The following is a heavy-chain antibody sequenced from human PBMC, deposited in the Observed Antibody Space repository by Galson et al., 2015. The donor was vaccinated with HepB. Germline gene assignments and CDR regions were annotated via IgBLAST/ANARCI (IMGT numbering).Heavy chain of an antibody. CDR2: ISYDGSNK. CDR1: GFTFSSYA. CDR3: ARPLENYYDTHVDSGAFDI. J-gene: IGHJ3*02. D-gene: IGHD3-22*01. Sequence: SLRLSCAASGFTFSSYAMHWVRQAPGKGLEWVAVISYDGSNKYYADSVKGRFTISRDNSKNTLYLQMNNLRAEDTAVYYCARPLENYYDTHVDSGAFDIWGQGTMVTVSS. V-gene: IGHV3-30*04.